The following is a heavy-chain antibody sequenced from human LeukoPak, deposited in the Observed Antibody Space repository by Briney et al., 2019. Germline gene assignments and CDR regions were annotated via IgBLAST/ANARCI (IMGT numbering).Heavy chain of an antibody. CDR3: ARAPGIAVAGTTYWFDP. CDR2: ISGYNGNT. D-gene: IGHD6-19*01. Sequence: ASVKVSCNTSGYTFTSHGISWLRQAPGQGLEWMGWISGYNGNTNYAQKVQGRVTMTTDTSTSTAYMELRSLRSDDTAVYYCARAPGIAVAGTTYWFDPWGQGTLVTVSS. CDR1: GYTFTSHG. J-gene: IGHJ5*02. V-gene: IGHV1-18*01.